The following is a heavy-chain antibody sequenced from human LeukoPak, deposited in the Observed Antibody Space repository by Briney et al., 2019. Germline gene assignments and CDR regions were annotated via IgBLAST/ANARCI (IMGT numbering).Heavy chain of an antibody. CDR3: AAHCGGDCYENWFVP. CDR1: GFTFSSYW. CDR2: IKQDGSEK. Sequence: GGSLRLSCAASGFTFSSYWMSWVRQAPGKGLEWVANIKQDGSEKYYVDSVKGRFTISRDNAKNSLYLQMNSLRAEDTAVYYCAAHCGGDCYENWFVPWGQGTLVTVSS. D-gene: IGHD2-21*02. V-gene: IGHV3-7*02. J-gene: IGHJ5*02.